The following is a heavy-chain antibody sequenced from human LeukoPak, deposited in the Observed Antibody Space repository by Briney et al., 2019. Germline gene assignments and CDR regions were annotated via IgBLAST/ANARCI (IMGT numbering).Heavy chain of an antibody. CDR3: ARAGQEWFGELGFDQ. J-gene: IGHJ4*02. CDR1: GFTFSSYD. V-gene: IGHV3-13*01. D-gene: IGHD3-10*01. Sequence: GGSLRLSCAASGFTFSSYDMHWVRQATGKGLEWVSAIGTAGDTYYPGSVKGRFTISRENAKNSLYLQMNSLRAEDTAVYYCARAGQEWFGELGFDQWGQGTLVIVSS. CDR2: IGTAGDT.